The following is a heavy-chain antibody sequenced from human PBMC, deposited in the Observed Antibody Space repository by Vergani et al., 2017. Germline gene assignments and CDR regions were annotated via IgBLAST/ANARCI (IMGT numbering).Heavy chain of an antibody. J-gene: IGHJ6*02. CDR3: ARHRGSGGFFPSSYFYGVDV. CDR2: IHHSGDT. V-gene: IGHV4-38-2*01. CDR1: DSSIMTNPY. Sequence: QVQLQESGPGLVKPSETLTLTCDVSDSSIMTNPYWGWFRQSPGKGLEWIGCIHHSGDTHYNSSLKRRVSISIVSSSKFSLSLTSVTAADTAIYYCARHRGSGGFFPSSYFYGVDVRGHGTTVTVS. D-gene: IGHD3-10*01.